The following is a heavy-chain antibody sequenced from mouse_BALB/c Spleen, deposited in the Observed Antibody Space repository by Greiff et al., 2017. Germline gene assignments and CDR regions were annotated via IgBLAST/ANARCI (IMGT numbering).Heavy chain of an antibody. V-gene: IGHV14-3*02. CDR2: IDPANGNT. Sequence: EVMLVESGAELVKPGASVKLSCTASGFNIKDTYMHWVKQRPEQGLEWIGRIDPANGNTKYDPKFQGKATITADTSSNTAYLQLSSLTSEDTAVYYCAREGEYYGSTYFDYWGQGTTLTVSS. D-gene: IGHD1-1*01. J-gene: IGHJ2*01. CDR3: AREGEYYGSTYFDY. CDR1: GFNIKDTY.